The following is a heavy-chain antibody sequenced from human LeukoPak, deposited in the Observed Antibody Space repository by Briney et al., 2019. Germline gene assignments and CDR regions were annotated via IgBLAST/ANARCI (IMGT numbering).Heavy chain of an antibody. CDR2: IYYSGST. D-gene: IGHD6-13*01. V-gene: IGHV4-59*08. CDR1: GGSISSYY. Sequence: PSETLSLTCTVSGGSISSYYWSWIRQPPGKGLEWIGDIYYSGSTNYNPSLKSRGTISVDTSKNQYSLKLSSVTAADTAVYYCARLGAAEFWDWGRGPLVTVSS. J-gene: IGHJ4*02. CDR3: ARLGAAEFWD.